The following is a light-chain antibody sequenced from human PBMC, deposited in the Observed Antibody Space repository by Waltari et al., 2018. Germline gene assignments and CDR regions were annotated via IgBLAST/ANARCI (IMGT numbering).Light chain of an antibody. CDR1: SFNIGTSYD. V-gene: IGLV1-40*01. Sequence: QSVLTQPPSVSGAPGQRVTISCTGSSFNIGTSYDVHWYQQLTGAAPKLLIYNTNNRPSGVPDRFLGSTSGTSASLTITGLQPEDEADYYCQSYDSTLGGWGVFGGGTKLTVL. CDR2: NTN. J-gene: IGLJ2*01. CDR3: QSYDSTLGGWGV.